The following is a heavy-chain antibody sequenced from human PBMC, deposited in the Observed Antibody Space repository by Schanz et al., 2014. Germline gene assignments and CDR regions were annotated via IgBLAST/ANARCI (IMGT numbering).Heavy chain of an antibody. CDR1: GFTFSSYT. Sequence: EVQLVESGGGLVKPGDSLRLSCAASGFTFSSYTMKWVRQAPGKGLEWVSSISSTSTYLYYADSVKGRFTISRDSARNSLYLQMSSLRAEDTAVYYCARGTPFLSRYWGQGTLVTVSS. CDR3: ARGTPFLSRY. CDR2: ISSTSTYL. V-gene: IGHV3-21*01. J-gene: IGHJ4*02. D-gene: IGHD3-16*01.